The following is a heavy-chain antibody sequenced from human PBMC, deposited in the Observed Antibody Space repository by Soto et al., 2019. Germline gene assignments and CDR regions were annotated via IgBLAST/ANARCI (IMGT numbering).Heavy chain of an antibody. CDR3: ARDMFKSGDSSGYYSPGY. V-gene: IGHV1-18*04. CDR2: INSYSGNT. J-gene: IGHJ4*01. CDR1: GYNFSNYD. D-gene: IGHD3-22*01. Sequence: ASVKVSCKASGYNFSNYDVNWVRQAPGQGLEWMGWINSYSGNTDYAQKFQGRVSLTTETSTTTAYMELRSLRSDDTAVYYCARDMFKSGDSSGYYSPGYWG.